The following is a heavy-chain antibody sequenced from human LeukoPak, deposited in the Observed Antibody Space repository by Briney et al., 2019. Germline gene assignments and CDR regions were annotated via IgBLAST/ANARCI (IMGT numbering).Heavy chain of an antibody. CDR1: GFTFSSYA. CDR2: ISGSGGST. CDR3: AKDDDSSGYFNWFDP. Sequence: PGGSLRLSCAASGFTFSSYAMSWVRQAPGKGLEWVSAISGSGGSTYYADSVKGRFTISRDNSKNTLYLQMNSLRAEDTAVYYCAKDDDSSGYFNWFDPGAREPWSPSPQ. D-gene: IGHD3-22*01. V-gene: IGHV3-23*01. J-gene: IGHJ5*02.